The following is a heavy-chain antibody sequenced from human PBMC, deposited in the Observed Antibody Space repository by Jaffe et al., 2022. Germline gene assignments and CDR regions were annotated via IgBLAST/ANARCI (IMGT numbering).Heavy chain of an antibody. J-gene: IGHJ3*02. V-gene: IGHV1-69*08. D-gene: IGHD2-2*01. CDR2: IIPILGIA. CDR1: GGTFSSYT. CDR3: ARDAVVVPAAMHDAFDI. Sequence: QVQLVQSGAEVKKPGSSVKVSCKASGGTFSSYTISWVRQAPGQGLEWMGRIIPILGIANYAQKFQGRVTITADKSTSTAYMELSSLRSEDTAVYYCARDAVVVPAAMHDAFDIWGQGTMVTVSS.